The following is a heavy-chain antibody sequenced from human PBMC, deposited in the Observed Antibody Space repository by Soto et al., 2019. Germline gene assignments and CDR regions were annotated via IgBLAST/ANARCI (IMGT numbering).Heavy chain of an antibody. J-gene: IGHJ3*02. CDR1: GYTLTELS. CDR2: FDPEDGET. D-gene: IGHD6-19*01. Sequence: ASVKVSCKVSGYTLTELSMHWVRQAPGKGLEWMGGFDPEDGETIYAQKFQGRVTMTEDTSTDTAYMELSSLRSEDTAGYYCATDSGWPQSNGAFDIWGQGTMVTVSS. CDR3: ATDSGWPQSNGAFDI. V-gene: IGHV1-24*01.